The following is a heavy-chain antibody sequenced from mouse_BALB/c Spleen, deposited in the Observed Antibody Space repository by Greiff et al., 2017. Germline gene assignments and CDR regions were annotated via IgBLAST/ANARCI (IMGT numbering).Heavy chain of an antibody. Sequence: EVKLMESGGGLVKPGGSLKLSCAASGFTFSSYAMSWVRQSPEKRLEWVAEISSGGSYTYYPDTVTGRFTISRDNAKNTLYLEMSSLRSEDTAMYYCARDRGYAMDYWGQGTSVTVSS. V-gene: IGHV5-9-4*01. CDR3: ARDRGYAMDY. CDR1: GFTFSSYA. J-gene: IGHJ4*01. CDR2: ISSGGSYT. D-gene: IGHD3-3*01.